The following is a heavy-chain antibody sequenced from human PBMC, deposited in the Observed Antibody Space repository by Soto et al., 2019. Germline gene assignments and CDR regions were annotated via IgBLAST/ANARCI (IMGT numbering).Heavy chain of an antibody. D-gene: IGHD2-15*01. CDR3: ARGSTVAAIPFDY. Sequence: QVQLQESGPGLVKPSQTLSLTCTVSGDSISSGGYYWSWIRQHPGKGLEWIGYIYYSGSTYYNPSLKSRVIISXDXSKNQCSRKLSSVTAADTAVYYCARGSTVAAIPFDYWGQGTLVTVSS. CDR1: GDSISSGGYY. CDR2: IYYSGST. J-gene: IGHJ4*02. V-gene: IGHV4-31*03.